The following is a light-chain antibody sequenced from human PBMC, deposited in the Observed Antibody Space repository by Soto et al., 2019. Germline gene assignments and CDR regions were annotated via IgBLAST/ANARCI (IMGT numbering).Light chain of an antibody. J-gene: IGKJ5*01. Sequence: EIGMTQSPATLSVSPGERATLSCRAIQSVSSTYLAWYQQQPGQAPRLLMSGTSSRATGFPARFSGSGSGTEFTLTISSLQSEDFAVYYCQQYNNWPPITFGQGTRLEIK. V-gene: IGKV3-15*01. CDR1: QSVSSTY. CDR2: GTS. CDR3: QQYNNWPPIT.